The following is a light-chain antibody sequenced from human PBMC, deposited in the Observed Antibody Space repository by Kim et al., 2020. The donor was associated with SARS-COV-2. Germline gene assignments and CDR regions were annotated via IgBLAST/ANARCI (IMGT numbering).Light chain of an antibody. CDR2: GAF. Sequence: DIQMTQSPSSLSASVGDRVIITCRASQRIGSYLNWYQQKPGKAPRLLIYGAFNLQSGVPLRFSGSGSGTDFTLTISSLQPEDFATYFCQESYNTPMWTFGQGTKVDIK. CDR1: QRIGSY. CDR3: QESYNTPMWT. V-gene: IGKV1-39*01. J-gene: IGKJ1*01.